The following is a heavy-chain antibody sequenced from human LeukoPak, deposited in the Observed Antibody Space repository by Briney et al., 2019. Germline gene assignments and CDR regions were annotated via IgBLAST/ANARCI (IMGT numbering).Heavy chain of an antibody. CDR2: IYHGGVT. J-gene: IGHJ5*02. Sequence: SETLSLTCAVSGYSIIGGYYWGWFRQPPGKGLGWSGRIYHGGVTYYKPSLKSRVTISVDTSTNKLSMMLSSVNAADTDVYYCARQGVRGVIITERWFDPWGQGTLVTVSS. D-gene: IGHD3-10*01. CDR1: GYSIIGGYY. CDR3: ARQGVRGVIITERWFDP. V-gene: IGHV4-38-2*01.